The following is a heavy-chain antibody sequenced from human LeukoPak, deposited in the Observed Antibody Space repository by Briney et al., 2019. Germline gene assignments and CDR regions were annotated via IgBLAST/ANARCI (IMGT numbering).Heavy chain of an antibody. Sequence: SETLSLTCTVSGGSISSYYWSWIRQPPGKGLEWIGYTYYSGSTNYNPSLKSRVTISVDTSKNQFSLKLSSVTAADTAVYYCARRERGSWFDPWGQGTLVTVSS. CDR2: TYYSGST. V-gene: IGHV4-59*08. J-gene: IGHJ5*02. CDR3: ARRERGSWFDP. D-gene: IGHD1-1*01. CDR1: GGSISSYY.